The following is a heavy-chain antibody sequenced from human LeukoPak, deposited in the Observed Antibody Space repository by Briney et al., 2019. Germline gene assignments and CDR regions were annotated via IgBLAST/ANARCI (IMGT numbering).Heavy chain of an antibody. D-gene: IGHD4-23*01. CDR1: GGSFSGYY. V-gene: IGHV4-34*01. Sequence: SETLSLTCAVYGGSFSGYYWSWIRQPPGKGLEWIGEINHSGSTNYNPSLKSRVTISVDTSKNQFSLKLSSVTAADTAVYYCARGSLVIYYYYYGMDVWGQGTTVTVSS. CDR2: INHSGST. CDR3: ARGSLVIYYYYYGMDV. J-gene: IGHJ6*02.